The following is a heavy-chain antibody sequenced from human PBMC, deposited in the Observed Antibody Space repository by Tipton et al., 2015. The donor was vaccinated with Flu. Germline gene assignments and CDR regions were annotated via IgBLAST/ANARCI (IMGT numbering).Heavy chain of an antibody. J-gene: IGHJ3*02. Sequence: TLSLTCTVSGDSISSYYWSWIRQPAGKGLEWLGRIYTSGSTNYDPSLKSRVTMSGDTSKNQFSLKLSSVTAADTAVYYCARGPCSGGNCYVKGAFDIWGQEKMVTVSS. V-gene: IGHV4-4*07. CDR2: IYTSGST. D-gene: IGHD2-15*01. CDR1: GDSISSYY. CDR3: ARGPCSGGNCYVKGAFDI.